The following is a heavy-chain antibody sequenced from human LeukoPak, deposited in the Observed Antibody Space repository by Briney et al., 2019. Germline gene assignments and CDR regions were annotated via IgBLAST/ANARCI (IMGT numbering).Heavy chain of an antibody. CDR2: INPNSGGT. V-gene: IGHV1-2*02. CDR1: GYTFTGYY. Sequence: ASVKVSCKASGYTFTGYYMHWVRQAPGQGLEWMGWINPNSGGTNYAQKFQGRVTMTRDTSISTAYMELSRLRSDDTAVYYCARGRCSSRSCYLFVYWGQGTLVTVSS. CDR3: ARGRCSSRSCYLFVY. D-gene: IGHD2-2*01. J-gene: IGHJ4*02.